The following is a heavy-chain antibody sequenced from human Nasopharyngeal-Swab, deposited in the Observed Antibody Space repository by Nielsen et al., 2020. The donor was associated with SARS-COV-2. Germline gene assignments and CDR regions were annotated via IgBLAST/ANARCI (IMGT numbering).Heavy chain of an antibody. D-gene: IGHD1-7*01. CDR2: INYNGATT. V-gene: IGHV3-20*04. J-gene: IGHJ4*02. CDR1: GFTFSNYW. CDR3: ARDRKEVGITGTLRGDY. Sequence: GESLKISCAASGFTFSNYWMSWVRQAPGRGLEWVSGINYNGATTTYADSVKGRFTISRDNANNVLYLQMDSLRAEDTALYYCARDRKEVGITGTLRGDYWGLGTMVTVSA.